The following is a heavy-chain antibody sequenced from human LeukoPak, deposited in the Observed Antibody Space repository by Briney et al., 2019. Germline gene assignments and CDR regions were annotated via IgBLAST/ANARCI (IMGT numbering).Heavy chain of an antibody. CDR3: ARGGLRRYFDWLPYYYYYYMDV. CDR2: IIPIFGTA. V-gene: IGHV1-69*13. Sequence: ASVKVSCKASGGTFSSYAISWVRQAPGQGLEWMGGIIPIFGTANYAQKFQGRVTITADESTSTAYMELSSLRSEDTAVYYCARGGLRRYFDWLPYYYYYYMDVWGKGTTVTISS. J-gene: IGHJ6*03. D-gene: IGHD3-9*01. CDR1: GGTFSSYA.